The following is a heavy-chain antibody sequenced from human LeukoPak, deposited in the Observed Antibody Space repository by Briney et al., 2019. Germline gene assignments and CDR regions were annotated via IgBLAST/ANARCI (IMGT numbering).Heavy chain of an antibody. D-gene: IGHD3-10*01. V-gene: IGHV1-46*01. Sequence: GASVKVSCKASGYTFTSYYMHWVRQAPGQGLEWMGIINPSGGSTSYAQKFQGRVTMTRDTSTSTVFMQLSSLRSEDSAVYYCARAYYYGSGGMDVWGQGTTVTVSS. CDR2: INPSGGST. J-gene: IGHJ6*02. CDR3: ARAYYYGSGGMDV. CDR1: GYTFTSYY.